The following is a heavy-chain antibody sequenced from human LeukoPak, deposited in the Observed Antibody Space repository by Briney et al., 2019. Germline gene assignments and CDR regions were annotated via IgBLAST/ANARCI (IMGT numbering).Heavy chain of an antibody. Sequence: GGCLRLSCVGSGFIFSSYRMNWVRQAPGKGLEWISYISSSSTTIYYADSVKGRFTITRDDAKNSLYLQMNSLRAEDTAVYYCAREFGSWGQGTLVTVSS. CDR3: AREFGS. CDR1: GFIFSSYR. J-gene: IGHJ4*02. CDR2: ISSSSTTI. V-gene: IGHV3-48*01.